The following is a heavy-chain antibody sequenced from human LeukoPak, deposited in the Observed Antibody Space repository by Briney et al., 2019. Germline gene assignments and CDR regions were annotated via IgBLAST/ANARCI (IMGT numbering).Heavy chain of an antibody. Sequence: SETLSLTCTVSGGSISSYYWSWIRQPAGKGLEWIGRIYTSGSTNYNPSLKSRVTMSVDTSKNQFSLKLSSVTAADTAVYYCARDTIIAAAGKPFDYWGQGTLVTVSS. CDR1: GGSISSYY. V-gene: IGHV4-4*07. J-gene: IGHJ4*02. CDR2: IYTSGST. D-gene: IGHD6-13*01. CDR3: ARDTIIAAAGKPFDY.